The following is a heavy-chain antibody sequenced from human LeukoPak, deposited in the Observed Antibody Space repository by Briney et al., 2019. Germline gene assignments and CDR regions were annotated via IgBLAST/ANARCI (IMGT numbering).Heavy chain of an antibody. CDR1: GYTFTSYD. CDR2: MNPNSGNT. Sequence: AASVKVSCKASGYTFTSYDINWVRQATGQGLEWMGWMNPNSGNTGYAQKFQGRVTMTRNTSISTACMELSSLRSEDTAVYYCARAYYDFETLLDYWGQGTLVTVSS. D-gene: IGHD3-3*01. J-gene: IGHJ4*02. V-gene: IGHV1-8*01. CDR3: ARAYYDFETLLDY.